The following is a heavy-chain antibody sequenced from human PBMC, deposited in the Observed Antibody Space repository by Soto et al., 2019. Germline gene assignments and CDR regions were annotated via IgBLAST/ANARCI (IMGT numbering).Heavy chain of an antibody. Sequence: PGGSLRLSCTASGFTFGDYAMSWFRQAPGKGLEWVGFIRSKAYGGTTEYAASVKGRFTISRVDSKSIAYLQMNSLKTEDTAVYYCTRKSPYYGSGKVDPWGQGTLVTVSS. CDR3: TRKSPYYGSGKVDP. CDR1: GFTFGDYA. J-gene: IGHJ5*02. CDR2: IRSKAYGGTT. D-gene: IGHD3-10*01. V-gene: IGHV3-49*03.